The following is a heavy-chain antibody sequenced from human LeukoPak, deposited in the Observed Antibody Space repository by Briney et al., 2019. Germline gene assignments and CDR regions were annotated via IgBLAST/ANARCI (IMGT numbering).Heavy chain of an antibody. J-gene: IGHJ4*02. CDR2: INSNSGGT. V-gene: IGHV1-2*06. Sequence: GASVKVSCKASGYTFTGYYIHWVRQAPGQGLEWMGRINSNSGGTNYAQKFQGRVTMTRDTSTSTAYMELSRLTSDDTAMYYCARDGSGLGYWGQGALVTVSS. D-gene: IGHD3-10*01. CDR1: GYTFTGYY. CDR3: ARDGSGLGY.